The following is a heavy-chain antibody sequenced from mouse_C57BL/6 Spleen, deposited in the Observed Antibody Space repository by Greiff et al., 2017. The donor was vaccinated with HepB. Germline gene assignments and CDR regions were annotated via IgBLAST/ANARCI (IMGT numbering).Heavy chain of an antibody. D-gene: IGHD1-1*01. CDR2: INPNNGGT. CDR3: ASVDYYGSSYDFDY. CDR1: GYTFTDYY. Sequence: EVQLQQSGPELVKPGASVKISCKASGYTFTDYYMNWVKQSHGKSLEWIGDINPNNGGTSYNQKFKGKATLTVDKSSSTAYMEIRSLTSEDSAVYYCASVDYYGSSYDFDYWGQGTTLTVSS. V-gene: IGHV1-26*01. J-gene: IGHJ2*01.